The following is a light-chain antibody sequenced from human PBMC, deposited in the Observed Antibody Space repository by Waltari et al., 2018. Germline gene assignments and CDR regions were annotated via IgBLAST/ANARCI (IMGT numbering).Light chain of an antibody. CDR3: SSYTSSSSPVL. CDR2: DVS. Sequence: QSALTQPASVSGSPGQSITIPCTGTSSDVGGYNYVSWYQQHPGKAPKLMIDDVSNRPSGVSNRFSGSKSGTTASLTISGLLPEDEADYYRSSYTSSSSPVLFGGGTKLTVL. V-gene: IGLV2-14*03. CDR1: SSDVGGYNY. J-gene: IGLJ2*01.